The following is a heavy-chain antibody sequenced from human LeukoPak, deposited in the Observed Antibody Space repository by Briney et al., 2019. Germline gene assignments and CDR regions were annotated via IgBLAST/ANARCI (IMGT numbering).Heavy chain of an antibody. Sequence: SVKVSCKASGGTFSSYAISWVRQAPGQGLEWMGRIIPILGIANYAQKFQGRVTITADKSTSTAYMELSSLRSEDTAVYYCAIGSARGHDAFDIWAKGQWSPSLQ. D-gene: IGHD1-14*01. CDR2: IIPILGIA. V-gene: IGHV1-69*04. CDR1: GGTFSSYA. CDR3: AIGSARGHDAFDI. J-gene: IGHJ3*02.